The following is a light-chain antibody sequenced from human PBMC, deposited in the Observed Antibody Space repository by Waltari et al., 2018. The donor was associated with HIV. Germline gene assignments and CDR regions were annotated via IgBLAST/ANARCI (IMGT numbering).Light chain of an antibody. CDR2: RNN. CDR1: RSNLGSNY. J-gene: IGLJ3*02. CDR3: AAWDDSLSGLV. V-gene: IGLV1-47*01. Sequence: QSVLTQPPSASGTPGQRVTISCSGSRSNLGSNYGYWYQQLPGTAPKLLIYRNNQRPSGVPDRFSGSKSGTSASLAISGLRSEDEADYYCAAWDDSLSGLVFGGGTKVTVL.